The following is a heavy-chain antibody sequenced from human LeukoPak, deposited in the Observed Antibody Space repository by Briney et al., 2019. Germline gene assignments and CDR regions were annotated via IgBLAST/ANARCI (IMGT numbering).Heavy chain of an antibody. CDR2: IYYSGST. CDR3: ARDISSLGYYYYMDV. V-gene: IGHV4-59*01. J-gene: IGHJ6*03. CDR1: GGSINSNY. D-gene: IGHD2/OR15-2a*01. Sequence: SETLSLTCTVSGGSINSNYWSWIRQPPGKGLEWIGFIYYSGSTSYNPSLKSRVTISLDTSKNQFSLKLSSVTAADTAVYYCARDISSLGYYYYMDVWGKGTTVTVSS.